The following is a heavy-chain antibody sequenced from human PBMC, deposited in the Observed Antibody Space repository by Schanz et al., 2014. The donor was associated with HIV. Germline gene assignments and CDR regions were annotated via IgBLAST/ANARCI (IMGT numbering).Heavy chain of an antibody. CDR2: MNPRSGNT. D-gene: IGHD2-8*01. CDR3: TRGARDCSNGVCGGTYFDH. V-gene: IGHV1-8*02. J-gene: IGHJ4*02. CDR1: GYTFSSND. Sequence: QVQLVQSGAGVKKPGASVRVSCKASGYTFSSNDINWVRQASGQGLEWVGWMNPRSGNTGYAQKFQGRVTLTRNTSLTTAYMELSSLASDDTAVYYCTRGARDCSNGVCGGTYFDHWGQGTQVTVSS.